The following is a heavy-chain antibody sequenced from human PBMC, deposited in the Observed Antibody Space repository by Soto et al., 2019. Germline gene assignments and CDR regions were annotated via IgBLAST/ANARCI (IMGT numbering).Heavy chain of an antibody. CDR1: GGSISSGGYY. CDR2: IYYSGST. CDR3: ARAEGLGGYCSGGSCYLWFDP. J-gene: IGHJ5*02. D-gene: IGHD2-15*01. V-gene: IGHV4-31*03. Sequence: QVQLQESGPGLVKPSQTLSLTCTVSGGSISSGGYYWSWIRQHPGKGLEWIGYIYYSGSTYYNPSLKGRVTISVDTSKNQFSLKLSSVTAADTSVYYGARAEGLGGYCSGGSCYLWFDPWGQGTLVTVSS.